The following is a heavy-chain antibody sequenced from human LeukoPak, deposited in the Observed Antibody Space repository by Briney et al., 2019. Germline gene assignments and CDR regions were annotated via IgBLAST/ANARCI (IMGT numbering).Heavy chain of an antibody. CDR3: ASNTGTVFDN. Sequence: SETLSLTCTVSGDFITAYYWSWIRQAPGKGLEWIGYVYYSGKTEYNPSLRSRVTVSLEMSNHQFSLKLTSVTAADTAVYYCASNTGTVFDNWGQGALVTVSS. V-gene: IGHV4-59*01. J-gene: IGHJ4*02. D-gene: IGHD1-1*01. CDR2: VYYSGKT. CDR1: GDFITAYY.